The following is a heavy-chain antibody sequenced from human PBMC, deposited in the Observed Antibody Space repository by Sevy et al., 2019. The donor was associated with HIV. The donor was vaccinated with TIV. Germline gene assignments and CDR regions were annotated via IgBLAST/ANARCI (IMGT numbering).Heavy chain of an antibody. J-gene: IGHJ3*02. V-gene: IGHV1-8*01. CDR1: GYTFTSYD. D-gene: IGHD3-10*01. CDR2: MNPNSGNT. Sequence: ASVKVSCKASGYTFTSYDINWVRQATGQGLEWMGWMNPNSGNTCYAQKFQGRVTMTRNTSISTAYMELSSLRSEDTAVYYCAREGNYYDSGTFDIWGQGTMVTVSS. CDR3: AREGNYYDSGTFDI.